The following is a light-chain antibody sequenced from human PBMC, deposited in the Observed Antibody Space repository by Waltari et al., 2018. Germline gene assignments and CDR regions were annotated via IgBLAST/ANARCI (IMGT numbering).Light chain of an antibody. CDR2: EVS. CDR3: SSYAGSKGVV. CDR1: SSDVGGYNY. J-gene: IGLJ2*01. V-gene: IGLV2-8*01. Sequence: QSALTQPPSASGSPGQSVTISCTGTSSDVGGYNYVSWYQQPPGKAPKLMIYEVSKRPSGVPDRFSGSKSGNTASLTVSGLQAEDEADYYCSSYAGSKGVVFGGGTKLTVL.